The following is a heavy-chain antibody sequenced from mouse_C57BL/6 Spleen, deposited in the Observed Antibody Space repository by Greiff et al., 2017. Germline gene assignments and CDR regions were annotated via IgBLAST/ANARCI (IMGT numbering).Heavy chain of an antibody. CDR1: GYAFSSYW. Sequence: VQLQESGAELVKPGASVKISCKASGYAFSSYWMNWVKQRPGKGLEWIGQIYPGDGDTNYNGKFKGKATLTADKSSSTAYMQLSSLTSEDSAVYFCARRDYDRGFAYWGQGTLVTVSA. J-gene: IGHJ3*01. CDR3: ARRDYDRGFAY. D-gene: IGHD2-4*01. CDR2: IYPGDGDT. V-gene: IGHV1-80*01.